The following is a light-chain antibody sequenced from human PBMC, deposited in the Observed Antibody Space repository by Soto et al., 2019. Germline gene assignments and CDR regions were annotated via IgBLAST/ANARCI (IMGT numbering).Light chain of an antibody. Sequence: EIVMTQSPGTLSLSPGARATLSCRSSQSVSRSNLAWYQQKPGQAPRLLIYDASNRATGIPDKFSGSGSGTDFTLTNSRLEPEEFAVDYCQQYGNSPTFGRGTEVEIK. CDR1: QSVSRSN. V-gene: IGKV3-20*01. CDR3: QQYGNSPT. CDR2: DAS. J-gene: IGKJ1*01.